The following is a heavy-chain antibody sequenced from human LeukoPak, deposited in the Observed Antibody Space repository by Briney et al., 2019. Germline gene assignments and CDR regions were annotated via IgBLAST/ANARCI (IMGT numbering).Heavy chain of an antibody. J-gene: IGHJ4*02. D-gene: IGHD4-17*01. CDR3: ARQSTTKLRN. CDR2: IYYSGST. CDR1: GGSISSSSYY. Sequence: PSETLSLTCTVSGGSISSSSYYWGWIRQPPGKGLEWIGSIYYSGSTYYNPSLKIRVTISVDTSKNQFSLKLSSATAADTAVYYCARQSTTKLRNWGQGTLVTVSS. V-gene: IGHV4-39*01.